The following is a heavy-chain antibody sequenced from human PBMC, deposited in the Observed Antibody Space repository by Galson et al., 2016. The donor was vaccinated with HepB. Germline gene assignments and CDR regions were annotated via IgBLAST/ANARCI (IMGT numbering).Heavy chain of an antibody. Sequence: SLRLSCAASGFIFSTYSMHWVRQAPGKGLEWVSSISSGSAYGYYADSVKGRFTISRDNAKKSLYLQMNSLRAKDTAVYYCARMRYSSGWLDGFDIWGQGTMVTVSS. D-gene: IGHD6-19*01. CDR1: GFIFSTYS. CDR3: ARMRYSSGWLDGFDI. J-gene: IGHJ3*02. CDR2: ISSGSAYG. V-gene: IGHV3-21*01.